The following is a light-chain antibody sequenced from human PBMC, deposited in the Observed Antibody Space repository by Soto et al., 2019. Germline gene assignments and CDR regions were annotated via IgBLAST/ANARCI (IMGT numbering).Light chain of an antibody. CDR3: QNLDSAAFT. CDR2: AAS. J-gene: IGKJ3*01. V-gene: IGKV1-27*01. Sequence: DIQMTQSPSSLSASVGDRVTITCRASQGIGNYLAWYQQRPGKVPKLLIYAASTLQSGVPSRLSGSGSGTDFTLTISSLLPEDVATYYCQNLDSAAFTFGPGTKVDIK. CDR1: QGIGNY.